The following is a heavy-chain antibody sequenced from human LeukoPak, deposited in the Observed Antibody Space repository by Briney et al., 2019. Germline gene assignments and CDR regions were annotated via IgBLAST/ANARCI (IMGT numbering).Heavy chain of an antibody. D-gene: IGHD1-26*01. CDR2: IGSSSSPI. J-gene: IGHJ3*02. V-gene: IGHV3-48*02. CDR3: ARDPRPYSGSGLHFDI. CDR1: GFTFNDYA. Sequence: GGSLRLSCAASGFTFNDYAMHWVRQTPGKGLEWVSFIGSSSSPIYYADSVKGRFTVSRDNAKNSLYLHLNSLRDEDTAVYYCARDPRPYSGSGLHFDIWGQGTLVTVSS.